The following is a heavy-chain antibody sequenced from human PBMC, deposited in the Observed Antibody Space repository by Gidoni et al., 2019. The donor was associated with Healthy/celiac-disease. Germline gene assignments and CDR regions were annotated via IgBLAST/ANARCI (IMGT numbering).Heavy chain of an antibody. D-gene: IGHD3-10*01. CDR1: GGTFSSYA. CDR2: IIPILGIA. V-gene: IGHV1-69*04. J-gene: IGHJ3*02. Sequence: QVQLVQSGAEVKQPGSSVKVSCKASGGTFSSYATSWVRPAPGQGPERMGRIIPILGIANYSQKFQGRVTITADKSTSTAYMELSSLRSEDTAVYYCATDYYGSGSYYPKPGAFDIWGQGTMVTVSS. CDR3: ATDYYGSGSYYPKPGAFDI.